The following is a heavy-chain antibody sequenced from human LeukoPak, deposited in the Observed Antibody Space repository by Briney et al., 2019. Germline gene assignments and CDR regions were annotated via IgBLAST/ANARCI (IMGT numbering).Heavy chain of an antibody. D-gene: IGHD4/OR15-4a*01. CDR2: ISSSGSTI. Sequence: GGSLRLSCAASGFTFSSYEMNWVRQAPGKGLEWVSYISSSGSTIYYADSVKGRFTISRDNSKNTLYLQMNSLRADDTAVYYCAKDPTHFRVWDDYDTNILSHWGQGTLVTVSS. CDR3: AKDPTHFRVWDDYDTNILSH. V-gene: IGHV3-48*03. J-gene: IGHJ4*02. CDR1: GFTFSSYE.